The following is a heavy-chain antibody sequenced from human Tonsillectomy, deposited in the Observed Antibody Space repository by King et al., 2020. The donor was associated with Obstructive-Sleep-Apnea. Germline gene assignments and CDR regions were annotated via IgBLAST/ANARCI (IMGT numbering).Heavy chain of an antibody. CDR1: GFTFNDNA. J-gene: IGHJ3*02. Sequence: VQLVESGGGLVQPGRSLRLSCAASGFTFNDNAMHWVRQAPGKGLEWVSGISWSGYSIGYADSVKGRFTISRDNAKNSLYLQMNRLRTEDTALYYCAKSEPPPVADDAFDIWDQGTMVTVSS. CDR3: AKSEPPPVADDAFDI. V-gene: IGHV3-9*01. CDR2: ISWSGYSI. D-gene: IGHD6-19*01.